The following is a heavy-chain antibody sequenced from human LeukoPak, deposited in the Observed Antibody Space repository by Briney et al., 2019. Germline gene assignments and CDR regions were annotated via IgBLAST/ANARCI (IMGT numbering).Heavy chain of an antibody. D-gene: IGHD6-6*01. J-gene: IGHJ5*02. V-gene: IGHV4-34*01. CDR3: ARVAARPLFWFDP. CDR1: GGSFSGYY. Sequence: PSETLSLTCAVYGGSFSGYYWSWIRQPPGKGLEWIGEINHSGSTNYNPSLKSRVTISVDTSKNQFSLKLSSVTAAGTAVYYCARVAARPLFWFDPWGQGTLVTVSS. CDR2: INHSGST.